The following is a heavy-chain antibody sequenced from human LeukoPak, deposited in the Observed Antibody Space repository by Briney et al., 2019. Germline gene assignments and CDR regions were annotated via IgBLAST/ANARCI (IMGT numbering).Heavy chain of an antibody. CDR1: GGSISSGSYY. CDR2: IYTSGST. D-gene: IGHD3-9*01. Sequence: SETLSLTCTVSGGSISSGSYYWSWIRQPAGKGLEWIGRIYTSGSTNYNPSLKSRVTISVDTSKNQFSLKLSSVTAADTAVYYCASSPLYYDILTGYYRWGVYYYYMDVWGKGTTVTVSS. J-gene: IGHJ6*03. V-gene: IGHV4-61*02. CDR3: ASSPLYYDILTGYYRWGVYYYYMDV.